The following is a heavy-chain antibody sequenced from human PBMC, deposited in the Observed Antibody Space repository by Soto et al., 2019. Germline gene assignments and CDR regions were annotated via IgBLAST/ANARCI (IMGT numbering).Heavy chain of an antibody. D-gene: IGHD6-19*01. CDR1: GYTFTSYG. CDR2: ISAYNGNT. CDR3: ARVPEEAVAGHLLYYYYYGMDV. J-gene: IGHJ6*02. V-gene: IGHV1-18*01. Sequence: RASVKVSCKASGYTFTSYGISWVRQAPGQGLEWMGWISAYNGNTNYAQKLQGRVTMTTDTSTSTAYMELRSLRSDDTAVYYCARVPEEAVAGHLLYYYYYGMDVWGQGTTVTVSS.